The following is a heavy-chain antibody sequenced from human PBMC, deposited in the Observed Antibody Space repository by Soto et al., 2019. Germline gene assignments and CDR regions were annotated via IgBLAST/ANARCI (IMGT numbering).Heavy chain of an antibody. CDR1: GETKDCRS. V-gene: IGHV1-24*01. CDR2: FDPEDGET. CDR3: ATRGITMVRGVFDY. Sequence: SVELCCKEPGETKDCRSRRWARQEKRKGLEWMGGFDPEDGETIYAQKFQGRVTMTEDTSTDTAYMELSSLRSEDTAVYYCATRGITMVRGVFDYWGQGTLVTVSS. D-gene: IGHD3-10*01. J-gene: IGHJ4*02.